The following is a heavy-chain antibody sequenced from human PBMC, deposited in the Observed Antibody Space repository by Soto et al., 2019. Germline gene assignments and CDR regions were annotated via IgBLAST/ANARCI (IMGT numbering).Heavy chain of an antibody. CDR3: AKERSSGWSLDY. D-gene: IGHD6-19*01. Sequence: EGSLRLSCAASGFTFSTYAMNWVRQAPGKGLEWVSGISGSGDSTYYADSVKGRFTVSRDNSKNTLYLQMNSLRAEDTAVFYCAKERSSGWSLDYWGQGTLVTVSS. CDR2: ISGSGDST. V-gene: IGHV3-23*01. CDR1: GFTFSTYA. J-gene: IGHJ4*02.